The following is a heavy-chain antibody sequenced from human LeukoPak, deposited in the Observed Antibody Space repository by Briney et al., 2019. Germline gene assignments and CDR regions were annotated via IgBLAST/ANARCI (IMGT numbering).Heavy chain of an antibody. D-gene: IGHD2-15*01. J-gene: IGHJ4*02. Sequence: GGSLRLSCAASGLIFSSYWMSWARQAPGKGLEWVANIKQDGSEEYYVDSVKGRFTISRDNAQNSLCLQMNSLRAEDTAVYYCARHRRYCSGGSCYSGYYFDSWGPGTLVTVSS. CDR2: IKQDGSEE. CDR3: ARHRRYCSGGSCYSGYYFDS. CDR1: GLIFSSYW. V-gene: IGHV3-7*03.